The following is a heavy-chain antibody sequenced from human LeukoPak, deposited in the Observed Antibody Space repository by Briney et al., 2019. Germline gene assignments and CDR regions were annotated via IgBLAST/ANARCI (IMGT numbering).Heavy chain of an antibody. J-gene: IGHJ3*02. D-gene: IGHD6-6*01. CDR3: AKVYSSSSSFDI. Sequence: GGSLRLSCAASGFTFSSYGMHWVRQAPGKGLEWVAVISYDGSNKYYADSVKGRFTISRDNSKNTLYLQMNSLRAEDTAVYYCAKVYSSSSSFDIWGQGTMVTVSS. CDR1: GFTFSSYG. V-gene: IGHV3-30*18. CDR2: ISYDGSNK.